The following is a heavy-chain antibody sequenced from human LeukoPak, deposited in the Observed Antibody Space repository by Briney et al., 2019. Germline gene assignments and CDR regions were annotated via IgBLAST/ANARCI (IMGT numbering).Heavy chain of an antibody. CDR3: AKDQSYYNWFDP. J-gene: IGHJ5*02. CDR1: GFTFSSYA. V-gene: IGHV3-23*01. Sequence: PGGSLRLSCAAPGFTFSSYAMTWVRQAPGKGLEWVSSIDANGVATFYAESVKGRFSISRDNAKNTVGLQMHSLTAEDTAVYYCAKDQSYYNWFDPWGQGTLVTVSS. CDR2: IDANGVAT. D-gene: IGHD3-10*01.